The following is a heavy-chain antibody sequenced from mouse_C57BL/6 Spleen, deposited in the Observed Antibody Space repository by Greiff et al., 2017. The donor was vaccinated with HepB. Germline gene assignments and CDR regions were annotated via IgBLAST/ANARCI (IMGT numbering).Heavy chain of an antibody. CDR2: IDPSDSYT. Sequence: QVQLQQPGAELVKPGASVKLSCKASGYTFTSYWMQWVKQRPGKGLEWIGEIDPSDSYTNYNQKFKGKATLTVDTSSSPAYMQLSSLTSEDSAVYYGARGSNYYGSSYDYAMDYWGQGTSVTVSS. V-gene: IGHV1-50*01. CDR1: GYTFTSYW. J-gene: IGHJ4*01. D-gene: IGHD1-1*01. CDR3: ARGSNYYGSSYDYAMDY.